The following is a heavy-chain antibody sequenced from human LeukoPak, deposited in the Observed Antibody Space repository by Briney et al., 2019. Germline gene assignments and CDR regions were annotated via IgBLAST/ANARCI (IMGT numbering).Heavy chain of an antibody. CDR3: ARELVVTGPWDY. CDR2: INPSAGST. Sequence: ASVKVSCKASGYTFTSYYMHWVRQAPGQGLEWMGIINPSAGSTSYAQKFQGRVTMTRDTSTSTVYMELSSLRSEDTAVYYCARELVVTGPWDYWGQGTLVTVSS. V-gene: IGHV1-46*01. J-gene: IGHJ4*02. D-gene: IGHD3-22*01. CDR1: GYTFTSYY.